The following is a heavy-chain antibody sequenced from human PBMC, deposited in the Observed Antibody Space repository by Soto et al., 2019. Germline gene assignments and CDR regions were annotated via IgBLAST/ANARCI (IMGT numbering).Heavy chain of an antibody. CDR1: GFTYSTYA. D-gene: IGHD2-2*01. CDR3: VKDWRGTSCPCMDV. J-gene: IGHJ6*02. CDR2: IEGSGDTT. V-gene: IGHV3-23*01. Sequence: GGSLRLSCAASGFTYSTYAMTWVRQAPGKGLEWVSSIEGSGDTTYYVDSVKGRFTISRDNSKAILYLQMNNLRAEDTAVYFCVKDWRGTSCPCMDVWGQGITVTVSS.